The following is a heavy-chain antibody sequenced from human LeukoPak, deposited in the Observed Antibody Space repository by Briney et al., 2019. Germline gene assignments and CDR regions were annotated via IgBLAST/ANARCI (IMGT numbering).Heavy chain of an antibody. Sequence: SVKVSCKASGGTFTSYGISWVRQAPGQGLEWMGKIIPIYGRANYAQKFQGRVTITADELTSTSYMESSSLRAEDMAVYYCATGGAYEFRDDYWGQGTLVTVSS. CDR3: ATGGAYEFRDDY. D-gene: IGHD3-3*01. J-gene: IGHJ4*02. CDR1: GGTFTSYG. V-gene: IGHV1-69*13. CDR2: IIPIYGRA.